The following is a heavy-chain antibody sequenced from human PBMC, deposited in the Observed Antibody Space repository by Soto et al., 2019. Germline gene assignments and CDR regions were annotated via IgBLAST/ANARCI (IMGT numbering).Heavy chain of an antibody. V-gene: IGHV4-34*01. CDR2: INHSGRV. J-gene: IGHJ5*01. CDR3: STRAYDTNGYYRFDP. Sequence: SETLSLTCAVYGGSFSGHSWTWIRQSPGKGLEWIGDINHSGRVNYSPSLKSRVTISLDTSKNQLSLTLSAVTAADTAMYYCSTRAYDTNGYYRFDPWGQGTLVTVSS. D-gene: IGHD3-22*01. CDR1: GGSFSGHS.